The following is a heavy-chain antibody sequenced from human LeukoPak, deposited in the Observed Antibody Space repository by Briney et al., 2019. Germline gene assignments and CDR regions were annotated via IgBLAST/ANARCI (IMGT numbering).Heavy chain of an antibody. V-gene: IGHV3-30*02. CDR2: IRYDGSNK. D-gene: IGHD3-22*01. CDR3: ARGRRVLGAHNMIVALGY. CDR1: GFTFSSYG. J-gene: IGHJ4*02. Sequence: PGGSLRLSCAASGFTFSSYGMHWVRQAPGKGLEWVAFIRYDGSNKYYADSVKGRFTISRDNSKNTLYLQMNSLRAEDTAVYYCARGRRVLGAHNMIVALGYWGQGTLVTVSS.